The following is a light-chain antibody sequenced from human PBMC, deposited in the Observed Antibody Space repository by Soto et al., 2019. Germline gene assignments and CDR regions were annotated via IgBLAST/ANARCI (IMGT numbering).Light chain of an antibody. V-gene: IGKV4-1*01. Sequence: DIVMTQSPDSLAVSVGERATINCKSSQSVLYSSNNKNYLAWYQQKPGQPPKLLIYWASTRESGVPDRFSGSGSGTDFTLTISSLQAEDVAVYYCQYGFTFGPGTKVDIK. CDR3: QYGFT. CDR2: WAS. J-gene: IGKJ3*01. CDR1: QSVLYSSNNKNY.